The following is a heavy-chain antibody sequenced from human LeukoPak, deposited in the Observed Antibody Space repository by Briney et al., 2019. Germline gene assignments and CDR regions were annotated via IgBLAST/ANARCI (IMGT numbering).Heavy chain of an antibody. J-gene: IGHJ4*02. V-gene: IGHV3-23*01. D-gene: IGHD3-9*01. CDR3: AKWGDYDVLTGYYVPDY. CDR2: ILGSGGST. CDR1: GFTFSNYA. Sequence: ASLRLSCAASGFTFSNYAMSWVRQAPGKGLEWVSAILGSGGSTYYADSVKGRFTVSRDNSKSTLYLQMNSLRAEDTALYYCAKWGDYDVLTGYYVPDYWGQGTLVTVSS.